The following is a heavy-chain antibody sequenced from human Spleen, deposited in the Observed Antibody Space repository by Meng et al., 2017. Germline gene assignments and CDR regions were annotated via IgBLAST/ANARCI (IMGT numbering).Heavy chain of an antibody. J-gene: IGHJ5*02. Sequence: LPLQESGPGLVKPSETLSLSCAVSGGSISSGRYYWNWIRQPPGKGLEWIGSVYYSGITYYNPSLESRVTISVDTSKNHFSLELSSVTAADTAVYYCARDLWELRYKAPFDPWGQGILVTVSS. CDR1: GGSISSGRYY. CDR3: ARDLWELRYKAPFDP. CDR2: VYYSGIT. D-gene: IGHD3-16*01. V-gene: IGHV4-39*07.